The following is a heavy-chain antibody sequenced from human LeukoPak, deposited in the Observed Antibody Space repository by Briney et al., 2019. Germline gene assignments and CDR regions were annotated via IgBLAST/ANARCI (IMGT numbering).Heavy chain of an antibody. Sequence: GASVKVSCKPSGYPFTSYGISWVRPAPGQALQWTRWISDYNGHTNYPQKLQGRVTMTTDTSRTTAYMELRSLRCDDTAVYYCARDRLVSGVVSDDAYDIWGQGTMVTVSS. CDR3: ARDRLVSGVVSDDAYDI. CDR1: GYPFTSYG. V-gene: IGHV1-18*01. J-gene: IGHJ3*02. CDR2: ISDYNGHT. D-gene: IGHD2-21*02.